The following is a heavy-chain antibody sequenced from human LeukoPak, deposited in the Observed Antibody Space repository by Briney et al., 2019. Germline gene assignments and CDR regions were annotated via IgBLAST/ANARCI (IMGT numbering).Heavy chain of an antibody. CDR1: GGSISSYY. J-gene: IGHJ6*02. CDR3: ARISKRYYYGMDV. CDR2: IYYSGST. V-gene: IGHV4-59*01. D-gene: IGHD6-13*01. Sequence: SETLSLTCTVSGGSISSYYWSWIRQPPGKGLEWIGYIYYSGSTNYNPSLKSRVAISVDTSKNQFSLKLSSVTAADTAVYYCARISKRYYYGMDVWGLGTTVTVSS.